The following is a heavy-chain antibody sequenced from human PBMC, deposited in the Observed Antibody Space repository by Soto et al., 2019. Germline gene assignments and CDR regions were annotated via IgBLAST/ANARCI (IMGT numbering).Heavy chain of an antibody. Sequence: QVQLVQSAAEVKKPGASVKVSCKASGYTFTSYDINWVRQATGQGLEWMGWMNPNSGNTAYAQKFQGRVTMTRNTSISTAYMELSSLRSEDTAVYYCAREKSSGYYYDYWGQGTLVTVSS. CDR2: MNPNSGNT. V-gene: IGHV1-8*01. D-gene: IGHD3-22*01. CDR1: GYTFTSYD. CDR3: AREKSSGYYYDY. J-gene: IGHJ4*02.